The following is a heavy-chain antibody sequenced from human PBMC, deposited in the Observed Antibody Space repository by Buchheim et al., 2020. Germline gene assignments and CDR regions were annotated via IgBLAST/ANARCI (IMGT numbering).Heavy chain of an antibody. CDR1: GFTFSSYV. J-gene: IGHJ4*02. CDR3: AKDQLLWLRHFDY. Sequence: EVQLLESGGGLVLPGGSLRLSCGASGFTFSSYVMSWVRQAPGKGLEWVSVISGSGVDTYYADSVKGRLTVSRDNSKNPLYLQLNSPRAEDTAVYYCAKDQLLWLRHFDYWGQGTL. D-gene: IGHD3-10*01. V-gene: IGHV3-23*01. CDR2: ISGSGVDT.